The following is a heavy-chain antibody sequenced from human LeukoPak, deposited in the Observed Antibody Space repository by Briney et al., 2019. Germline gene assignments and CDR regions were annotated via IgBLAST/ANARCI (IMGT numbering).Heavy chain of an antibody. Sequence: PGGSLRLSCAASGFTFSSYSMNWVRQAPGKGLEWVSHISSSSSTIYYADSVKGRFTISRDNAENSLYLQMNSLRAEDTAVYYCARAIPIPFDYWGQGTLVTVSS. V-gene: IGHV3-48*01. J-gene: IGHJ4*02. CDR1: GFTFSSYS. CDR3: ARAIPIPFDY. CDR2: ISSSSSTI.